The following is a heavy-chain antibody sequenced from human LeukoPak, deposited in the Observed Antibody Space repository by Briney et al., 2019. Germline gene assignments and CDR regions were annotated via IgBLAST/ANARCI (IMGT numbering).Heavy chain of an antibody. J-gene: IGHJ4*02. CDR3: ARGNPLSIVGYDRRFDY. CDR1: GGTFGSYT. V-gene: IGHV1-69*02. CDR2: IIPILGIA. Sequence: SVKVSCKASGGTFGSYTISWVRQAPGQGLEWMGRIIPILGIANYAQKFQGRVTITTDKYTSTAYMELSSLRSEDTAVYYCARGNPLSIVGYDRRFDYWGQGTLVTVSS. D-gene: IGHD1-26*01.